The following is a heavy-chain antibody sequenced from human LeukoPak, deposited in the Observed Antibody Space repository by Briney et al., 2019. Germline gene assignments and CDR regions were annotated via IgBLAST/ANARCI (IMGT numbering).Heavy chain of an antibody. CDR2: INHSGYT. CDR3: TRLTTGHDY. CDR1: GVSFNDYY. J-gene: IGHJ4*02. D-gene: IGHD4-17*01. V-gene: IGHV4-34*10. Sequence: PSETLSLTCAVSGVSFNDYYWSWVRQTPGKGLEWIGEINHSGYTNDSPSLKSRVTLSIDTSRKQFSLNLRSVTVADTGIYYCTRLTTGHDYWGQGTLVTVSS.